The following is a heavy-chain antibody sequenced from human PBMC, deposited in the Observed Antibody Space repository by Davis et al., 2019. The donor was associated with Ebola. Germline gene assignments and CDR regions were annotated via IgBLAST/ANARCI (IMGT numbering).Heavy chain of an antibody. CDR2: ISYDGSNK. Sequence: GESLKISCGASGFTFSSYGMHWVRQAPGKGLEWVAVISYDGSNKYYADSVKGRFTISRDNSKNTLYLQMNSLRAEDTAVYYCASFPPSGYDTDYWGQGTLVTVSS. D-gene: IGHD3-3*01. CDR3: ASFPPSGYDTDY. J-gene: IGHJ4*02. V-gene: IGHV3-30*03. CDR1: GFTFSSYG.